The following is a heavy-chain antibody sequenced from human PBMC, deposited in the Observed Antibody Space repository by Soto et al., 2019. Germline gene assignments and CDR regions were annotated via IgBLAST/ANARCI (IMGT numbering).Heavy chain of an antibody. Sequence: QLQLQESGPGLVKPSETLSLTCTVSGGSISSSSYYWGWIRQPPGKGLEWIGSIYYSVSTYYNPSPKGRVTISVDTSKNQFSRKLSAVTAADTAVYYCASQASPYYYYGMDVWGQGTTVTVSS. CDR1: GGSISSSSYY. J-gene: IGHJ6*02. CDR2: IYYSVST. CDR3: ASQASPYYYYGMDV. V-gene: IGHV4-39*01.